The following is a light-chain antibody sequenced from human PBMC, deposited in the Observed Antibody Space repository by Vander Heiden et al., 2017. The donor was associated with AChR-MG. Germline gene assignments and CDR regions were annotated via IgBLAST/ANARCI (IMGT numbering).Light chain of an antibody. CDR2: ATS. V-gene: IGKV3-20*01. CDR1: QSVSSNW. CDR3: LQDGSSRYP. Sequence: EIVLTQSPGTLSLSPGERATLSCRASQSVSSNWLAWYQQTPGQAPRLLIYATSSSVAAIPDRLSATGSGTDFTLTISRLEPEDFAVYYCLQDGSSRYPFGHETRLGIK. J-gene: IGKJ5*01.